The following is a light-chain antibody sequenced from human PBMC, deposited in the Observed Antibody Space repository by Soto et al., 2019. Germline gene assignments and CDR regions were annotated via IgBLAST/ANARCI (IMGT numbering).Light chain of an antibody. V-gene: IGLV2-8*01. CDR3: ASYAGNNNFVV. J-gene: IGLJ2*01. CDR2: EVT. Sequence: QSVLTQPPSASGSPGQSVTISCTGTSRDVGGYNYVSWYQQHPGKAPKLVMYEVTERPSGVPERFSGSKSGNTASLTVSGLQDEDEAEYYCASYAGNNNFVVFGGGTKVTVL. CDR1: SRDVGGYNY.